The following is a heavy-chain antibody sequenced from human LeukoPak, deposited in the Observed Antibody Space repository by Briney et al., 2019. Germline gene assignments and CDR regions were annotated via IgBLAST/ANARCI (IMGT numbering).Heavy chain of an antibody. D-gene: IGHD3-10*01. Sequence: ASVKVSCKASGYTFTSYGISWVRQAPGQGLEWMGQINPNSAASHYAQKFQDRVTMTSDTSINMAYMELRSLRSDDTAVYYCARDFYGSRPGAFDYRGQGTLITVSS. CDR3: ARDFYGSRPGAFDY. J-gene: IGHJ4*02. CDR2: INPNSAAS. CDR1: GYTFTSYG. V-gene: IGHV1-2*06.